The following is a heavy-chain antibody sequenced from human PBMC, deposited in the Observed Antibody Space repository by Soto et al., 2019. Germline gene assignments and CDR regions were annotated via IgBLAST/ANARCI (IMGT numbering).Heavy chain of an antibody. Sequence: EVQLVESGGGLVQPGRSLRLSCAASGFTFDNHAMHWVRQAPGKCLGWVSGISYNSGSIAYADSVKGRFTISRDNAKNSLYLQMNSLRPEDTAFYYCAKDASMIRAHYDFWGQGTLVTVSS. CDR3: AKDASMIRAHYDF. CDR2: ISYNSGSI. V-gene: IGHV3-9*01. D-gene: IGHD3-10*01. CDR1: GFTFDNHA. J-gene: IGHJ4*02.